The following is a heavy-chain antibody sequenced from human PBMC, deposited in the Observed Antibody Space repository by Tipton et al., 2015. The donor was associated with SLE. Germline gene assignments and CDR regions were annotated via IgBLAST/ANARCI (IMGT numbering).Heavy chain of an antibody. CDR1: SFTFSSYW. D-gene: IGHD3-3*01. J-gene: IGHJ4*02. Sequence: SLRLSCTASSFTFSSYWMHWVRQVPGKGLVWVSEIDPDGSRTNYADSVKGRFTISRDNSKNTLYLQMNSLRAEDTALYYCARDGVKGVVPIFDYWGQGTLVTVSS. CDR3: ARDGVKGVVPIFDY. CDR2: IDPDGSRT. V-gene: IGHV3-74*01.